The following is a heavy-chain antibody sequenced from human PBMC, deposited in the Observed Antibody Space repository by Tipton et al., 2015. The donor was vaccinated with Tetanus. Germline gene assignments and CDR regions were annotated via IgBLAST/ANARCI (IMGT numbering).Heavy chain of an antibody. CDR1: GYNFNLYW. CDR2: IYPGDSDT. Sequence: QFGAEVKKPGESLKISCQGSGYNFNLYWIAWVRQMPGKGLEWMGIIYPGDSDTTYSPSFQGQVTISADRSISTAYLQWSSLEASDTAMYFCARLHLRTYASSSGYWGQGTLVTVSS. V-gene: IGHV5-51*01. CDR3: ARLHLRTYASSSGY. D-gene: IGHD6-6*01. J-gene: IGHJ4*02.